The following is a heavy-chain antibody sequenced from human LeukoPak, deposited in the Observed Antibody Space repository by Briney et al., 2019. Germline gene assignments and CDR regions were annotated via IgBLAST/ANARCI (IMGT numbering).Heavy chain of an antibody. CDR1: GGSISSYY. J-gene: IGHJ4*02. CDR2: IYYSGRT. CDR3: ARVPPDYDFWSGYYTGFDY. Sequence: SETLSLTCTLSGGSISSYYWSWIRQPPGKGLEWIGYIYYSGRTNYNPSLKSRVTISVDTSKNQFSLKLSSVIAADSAVYYCARVPPDYDFWSGYYTGFDYWGQGTLVTVSS. D-gene: IGHD3-3*01. V-gene: IGHV4-59*01.